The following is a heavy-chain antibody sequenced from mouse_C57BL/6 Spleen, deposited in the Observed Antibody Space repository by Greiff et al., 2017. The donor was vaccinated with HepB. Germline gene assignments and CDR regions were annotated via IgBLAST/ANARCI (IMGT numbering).Heavy chain of an antibody. V-gene: IGHV1-53*01. CDR3: ARDDYYGSRPFAY. Sequence: VQLQQPGTELVKPGASVKLSCKASGYTFTSYWMHWVKQRPGQGLEWIGNINPSNGGTNYNEKFKSKATLTVDKSSSTAYMQLSSLTSEDSAVYYCARDDYYGSRPFAYWGQGTLVTVSA. D-gene: IGHD1-1*01. CDR1: GYTFTSYW. CDR2: INPSNGGT. J-gene: IGHJ3*01.